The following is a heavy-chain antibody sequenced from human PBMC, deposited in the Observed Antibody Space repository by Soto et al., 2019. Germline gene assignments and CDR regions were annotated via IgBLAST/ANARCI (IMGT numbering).Heavy chain of an antibody. D-gene: IGHD2-2*01. V-gene: IGHV4-30-2*01. J-gene: IGHJ4*02. Sequence: PSETLSLTCAVSGGSISSGGYSWSWIRQPPGKGLEWIGYIYHSGSTYYNPSLKSRVTISIDRSKNQFSLKLSSVTAADTAVYYCTRSSSTVTTLDYWGQGTLVTVSS. CDR3: TRSSSTVTTLDY. CDR1: GGSISSGGYS. CDR2: IYHSGST.